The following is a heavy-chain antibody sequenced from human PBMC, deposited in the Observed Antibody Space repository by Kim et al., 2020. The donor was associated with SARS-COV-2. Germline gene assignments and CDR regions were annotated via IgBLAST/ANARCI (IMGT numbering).Heavy chain of an antibody. D-gene: IGHD3-22*01. V-gene: IGHV3-23*01. CDR3: AKDHESSGWPTFDY. CDR1: GFTFSRYA. CDR2: VNNGGNP. Sequence: GSLRLSCEGSGFTFSRYAISWVRQAPGRGPEWVASVNNGGNPYYADSVKGRFTVSRDNAKNTLYLQMDRVRAEDTALYYCAKDHESSGWPTFDYWGRGTLVTVSS. J-gene: IGHJ4*02.